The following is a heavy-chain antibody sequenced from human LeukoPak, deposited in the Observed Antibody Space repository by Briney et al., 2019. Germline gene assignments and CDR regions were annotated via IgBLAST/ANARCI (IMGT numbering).Heavy chain of an antibody. CDR1: GYTFTGYY. CDR2: INPNSGGT. CDR3: ARGHSSGYYYYHY. D-gene: IGHD3-22*01. Sequence: ASVKVSCKASGYTFTGYYMHWVRQAPGQGLEWMGWINPNSGGTNYAQKFQGRVTMTRDTSISTAYMELSRLRSDDTAVYYCARGHSSGYYYYHYWGQGTLVTVSS. J-gene: IGHJ4*02. V-gene: IGHV1-2*02.